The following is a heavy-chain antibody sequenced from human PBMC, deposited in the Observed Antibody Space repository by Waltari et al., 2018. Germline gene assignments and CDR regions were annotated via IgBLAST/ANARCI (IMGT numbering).Heavy chain of an antibody. V-gene: IGHV3-21*01. CDR2: ISYTGRPT. J-gene: IGHJ5*02. Sequence: VQLVESGGGVVQPGGSLRLACAASEFNFSRSGMTWIRQAPGKGLEWVSSISYTGRPTVAADSVRGRFDISRDNAKNSLYLQMNSLSAEDTAMYFCARATYTSSTTVHHYDLWGQGTLVTVSS. CDR1: EFNFSRSG. CDR3: ARATYTSSTTVHHYDL. D-gene: IGHD6-13*01.